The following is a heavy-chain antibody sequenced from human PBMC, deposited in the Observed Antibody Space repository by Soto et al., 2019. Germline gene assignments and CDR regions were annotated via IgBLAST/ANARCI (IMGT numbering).Heavy chain of an antibody. Sequence: ASVKVSCKACGYTFTGYYMHWVRQAPGQGLEWMGWINPNSGGTNYAQKFQGWVTMTRDTSISTAYMELSRLRSDDTAVYYCARAPYSGSYYWVDYWGQGTLVTVSS. CDR1: GYTFTGYY. D-gene: IGHD1-26*01. CDR3: ARAPYSGSYYWVDY. CDR2: INPNSGGT. J-gene: IGHJ4*02. V-gene: IGHV1-2*04.